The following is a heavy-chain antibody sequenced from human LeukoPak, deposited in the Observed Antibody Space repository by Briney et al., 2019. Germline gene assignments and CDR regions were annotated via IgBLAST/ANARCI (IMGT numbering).Heavy chain of an antibody. Sequence: SETLSLTCAVYGGSFSGYCWSWIRQPPGKGLEWIGEINHSGSTNYNPSLKSRVTISVDTSKNQFSLKLSSVTAADTAVYYCARFYGGNPDWFDPWGQGTLVTVSS. J-gene: IGHJ5*02. D-gene: IGHD4-23*01. CDR2: INHSGST. CDR3: ARFYGGNPDWFDP. CDR1: GGSFSGYC. V-gene: IGHV4-34*01.